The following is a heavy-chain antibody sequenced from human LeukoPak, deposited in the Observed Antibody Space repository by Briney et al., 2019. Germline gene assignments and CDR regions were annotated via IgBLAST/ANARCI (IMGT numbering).Heavy chain of an antibody. CDR3: ARDLPPYYFDY. V-gene: IGHV1-69*04. Sequence: SVKVSCKASGGIFSSYAISWVRQAPGQGHEWMGRIIPILGIANYAQKFQGRVTITADKSTSTAYMDLSSLRSEDTAVYYCARDLPPYYFDYWGQGTLVTVSS. CDR1: GGIFSSYA. CDR2: IIPILGIA. J-gene: IGHJ4*02.